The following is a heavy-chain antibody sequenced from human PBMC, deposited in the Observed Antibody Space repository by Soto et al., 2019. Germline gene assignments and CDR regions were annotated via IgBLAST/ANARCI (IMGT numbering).Heavy chain of an antibody. CDR3: ARNYGDYYEDD. CDR2: IYSDGST. Sequence: PGGSLRLSCAASGFTVSSNYMSWVRQAPGKGLEWVSVIYSDGSTYYADSVKGRFTISRDNSKNTVYLQMNSLRAGDTAVYYCARNYGDYYEDDWGQGTLVTVSS. V-gene: IGHV3-66*01. D-gene: IGHD4-17*01. J-gene: IGHJ4*02. CDR1: GFTVSSNY.